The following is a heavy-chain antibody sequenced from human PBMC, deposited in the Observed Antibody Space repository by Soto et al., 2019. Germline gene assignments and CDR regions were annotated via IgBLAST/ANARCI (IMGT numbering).Heavy chain of an antibody. Sequence: EVQLVESGGGLVQPGGSLKLSCAASGFIFSGSAIHWVRQASGKGLEWVGRIRSKANSYTTAYAASVNGRFTVSRDDSENMAYLQMNSLKAEDTAVYYCSTPQLYYGMDVWGQGTTDTVSS. CDR1: GFIFSGSA. V-gene: IGHV3-73*02. CDR3: STPQLYYGMDV. CDR2: IRSKANSYTT. J-gene: IGHJ6*02. D-gene: IGHD3-10*01.